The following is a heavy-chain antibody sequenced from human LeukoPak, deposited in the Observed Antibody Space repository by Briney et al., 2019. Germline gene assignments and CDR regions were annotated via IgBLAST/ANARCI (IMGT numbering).Heavy chain of an antibody. CDR3: ARGWWAAAGLTRDY. V-gene: IGHV4-34*01. D-gene: IGHD6-13*01. CDR2: INHSGST. CDR1: GGSFSGYY. J-gene: IGHJ4*02. Sequence: SETLSLTCTVYGGSFSGYYWSWIRQPPGKGLEWIGEINHSGSTNYNPSLKSRVTISVDTSKNQFSLKLSSVTAADTAVYYCARGWWAAAGLTRDYWGQGTLVTVSS.